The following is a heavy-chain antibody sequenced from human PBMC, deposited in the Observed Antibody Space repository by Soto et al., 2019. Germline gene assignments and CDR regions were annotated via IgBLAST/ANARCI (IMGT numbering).Heavy chain of an antibody. J-gene: IGHJ4*02. Sequence: QVQLEQSGAEVKKPGSSVKVSCRASGGTFSTYGFSWVRQAPGQGLEWMGGIIPILGTADYAQKFQGRVTITADESTSTVYMQLSSPTSEDTAIYFCARDKDDSTGYFSGWGQGTLVTVSS. V-gene: IGHV1-69*12. CDR1: GGTFSTYG. CDR3: ARDKDDSTGYFSG. CDR2: IIPILGTA. D-gene: IGHD3-22*01.